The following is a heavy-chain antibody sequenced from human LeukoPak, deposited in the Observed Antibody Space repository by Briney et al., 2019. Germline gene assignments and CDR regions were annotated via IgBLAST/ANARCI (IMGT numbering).Heavy chain of an antibody. V-gene: IGHV4-39*01. CDR2: VYYTGSM. Sequence: SETLSLTCAVSGGSISSGPYYWGWIRQPPGKGLEWVATVYYTGSMYYNPSLKGRVTVSVDTSKNQFSLKLSSVTAADTAVYYCARLPGSGYFDYWGQGIPVTVSS. CDR3: ARLPGSGYFDY. D-gene: IGHD3-22*01. J-gene: IGHJ4*02. CDR1: GGSISSGPYY.